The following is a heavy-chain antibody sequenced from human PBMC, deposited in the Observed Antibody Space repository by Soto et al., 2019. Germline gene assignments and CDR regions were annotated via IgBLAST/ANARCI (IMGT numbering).Heavy chain of an antibody. CDR3: ARDGRWYSSSPAPGMDV. J-gene: IGHJ6*02. CDR2: ISSSSSTI. Sequence: PGGSLRLSCAASGFTFSSYSMNWVRQAPGKGLEWVSYISSSSSTIYYADSVKGRFTISRDNAKNSLYLQMNSLRDEDTAVYYCARDGRWYSSSPAPGMDVWGQGTTVTVSS. V-gene: IGHV3-48*02. D-gene: IGHD6-6*01. CDR1: GFTFSSYS.